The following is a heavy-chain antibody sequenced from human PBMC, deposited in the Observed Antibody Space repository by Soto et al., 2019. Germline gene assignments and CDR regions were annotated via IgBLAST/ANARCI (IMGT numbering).Heavy chain of an antibody. D-gene: IGHD3-10*02. V-gene: IGHV4-31*03. CDR1: GGSISSGGYF. J-gene: IGHJ4*02. Sequence: QVQLQASGTGLVKPSQTLSLTCTVSGGSISSGGYFWSWIRQHPGKGLERIGYIYYSGSTYYNPSLKRRITLSVDTSKNQSSLKLSSVTAADTAVYYCASLHTSTRCSGYHSDYWGQGTLVTVSS. CDR3: ASLHTSTRCSGYHSDY. CDR2: IYYSGST.